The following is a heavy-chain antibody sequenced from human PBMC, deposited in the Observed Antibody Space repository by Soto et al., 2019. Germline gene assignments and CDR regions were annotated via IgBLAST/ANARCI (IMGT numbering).Heavy chain of an antibody. CDR2: IYHSGST. V-gene: IGHV4-4*02. CDR3: ARGPTVAGLWAYDAFDI. D-gene: IGHD6-19*01. Sequence: QVQLQESGPGLVKPSGTLSLTCAVSSGSIRSSNWWSWVRPHPGKGLEWIGEIYHSGSTNYNPSLKSRVTISVDKSKNQFSLKLSSVTAADTAGYYCARGPTVAGLWAYDAFDIWGQGTMVTVSS. CDR1: SGSIRSSNW. J-gene: IGHJ3*02.